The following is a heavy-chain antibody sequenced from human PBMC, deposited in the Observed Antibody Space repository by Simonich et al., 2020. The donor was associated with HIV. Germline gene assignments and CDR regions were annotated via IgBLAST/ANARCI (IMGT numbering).Heavy chain of an antibody. Sequence: QVQLQQWGAGLLTPSETLSLTCAVYGGSFSGYYWSWIRQPPGKVLEWIGRINHSGSTNYNPSLTSRVTISVDTSKNQFSLKRSSVTAADTAVYYCARGFYQRLYYFDYWGQGTLVTVSS. CDR2: INHSGST. V-gene: IGHV4-34*01. CDR3: ARGFYQRLYYFDY. CDR1: GGSFSGYY. D-gene: IGHD2-2*01. J-gene: IGHJ4*02.